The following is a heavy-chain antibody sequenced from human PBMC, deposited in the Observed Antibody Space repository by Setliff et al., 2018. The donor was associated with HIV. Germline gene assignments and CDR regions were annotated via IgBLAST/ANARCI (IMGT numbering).Heavy chain of an antibody. D-gene: IGHD6-19*01. CDR2: ISPNSGGT. CDR3: ARGYSSGWYAGFHYYYYYGMDV. CDR1: GYIFTDYY. V-gene: IGHV1-2*06. J-gene: IGHJ6*02. Sequence: EASVKVSCKASGYIFTDYYMHWVRQAPGQELGWMGRISPNSGGTNYAQKFQGRVTMTRDTSISTAYTELSSLRSEDTAVYYCARGYSSGWYAGFHYYYYYGMDVWGQGTTVTV.